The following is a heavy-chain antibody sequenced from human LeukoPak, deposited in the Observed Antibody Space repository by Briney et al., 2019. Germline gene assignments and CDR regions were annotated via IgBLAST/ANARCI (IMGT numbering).Heavy chain of an antibody. CDR3: ARAPTGATFDAFDI. J-gene: IGHJ3*02. CDR1: GGSISSGSYY. V-gene: IGHV4-61*02. CDR2: IYTSGST. D-gene: IGHD1-26*01. Sequence: SQTLSLTCTVSGGSISSGSYYWSWIRQPAGKGLEWIGRIYTSGSTNYNPSLKSRVTISVDTSKNQFSLKLSSVTAADTAVYYCARAPTGATFDAFDIWGQGTMVTVSS.